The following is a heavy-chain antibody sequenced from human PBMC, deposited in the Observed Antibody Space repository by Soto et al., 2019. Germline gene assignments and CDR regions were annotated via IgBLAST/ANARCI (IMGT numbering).Heavy chain of an antibody. CDR3: AKDGALRFLEWLQGPDY. CDR1: GFTFSSYA. J-gene: IGHJ4*02. Sequence: PGGSLRLSSAASGFTFSSYAMSWVRQAPGKGLEWVSAISGSGGSTYYADSVKGRFTISRDNSKNTLYLQMNSLRAEDTAVYYCAKDGALRFLEWLQGPDYWGQGTLVTVSS. CDR2: ISGSGGST. V-gene: IGHV3-23*01. D-gene: IGHD3-3*01.